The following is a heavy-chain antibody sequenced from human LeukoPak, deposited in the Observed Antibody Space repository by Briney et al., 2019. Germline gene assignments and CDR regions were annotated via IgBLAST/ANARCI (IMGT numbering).Heavy chain of an antibody. CDR1: GFTFSNYW. V-gene: IGHV3-74*01. J-gene: IGHJ4*02. D-gene: IGHD5-12*01. Sequence: GGSLRLSCAGSGFTFSNYWMHWVRQAPGGGLVWVSGINTDGSTTSYADSVKGRFSISRDNAKNTVYLQMSSLRAEDTAVYYCAKESGYDVDLEYWGQGALVIVSS. CDR3: AKESGYDVDLEY. CDR2: INTDGSTT.